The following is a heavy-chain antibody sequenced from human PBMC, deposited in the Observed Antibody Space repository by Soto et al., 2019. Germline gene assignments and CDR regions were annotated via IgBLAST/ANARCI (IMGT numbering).Heavy chain of an antibody. Sequence: GGSLRLSCAASGFTFSSYAMSWVRQAPGKGLEWVSAISGSGGSTYYADSVKGRFTISRDNSKNTLYLQMNSLRAEDTAVYYCAKDQMGRRQIAPSYNWFDPWGQGTLVTVSS. CDR3: AKDQMGRRQIAPSYNWFDP. V-gene: IGHV3-23*01. J-gene: IGHJ5*02. D-gene: IGHD1-26*01. CDR2: ISGSGGST. CDR1: GFTFSSYA.